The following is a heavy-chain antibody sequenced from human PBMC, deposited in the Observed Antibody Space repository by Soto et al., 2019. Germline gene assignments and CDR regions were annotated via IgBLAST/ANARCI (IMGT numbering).Heavy chain of an antibody. CDR1: GYTFTSYA. J-gene: IGHJ4*02. CDR3: ATFDYGDYVVEY. D-gene: IGHD4-17*01. V-gene: IGHV1-3*01. Sequence: ASVKVSCKASGYTFTSYAMHWLRQAPGQRLEWMGWINAGNGNTKYSQKFQGRVTITRDTSASTAYMELSSLRSEDTAVYYCATFDYGDYVVEYWGQGTLVTVSS. CDR2: INAGNGNT.